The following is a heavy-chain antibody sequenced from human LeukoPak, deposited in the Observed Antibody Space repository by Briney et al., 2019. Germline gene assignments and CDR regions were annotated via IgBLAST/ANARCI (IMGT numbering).Heavy chain of an antibody. V-gene: IGHV4-30-4*01. CDR3: ARSPAGDWFDP. D-gene: IGHD3-10*01. J-gene: IGHJ5*02. CDR2: IYYSGST. Sequence: PSETLSLTCTVSGGSISSGDYYWSWIRQPPGKGLEWIGYIYYSGSTYSNPSLKSRVTISVDTSKNQFSLKLSSVTAADTAVYYCARSPAGDWFDPWGQGTLVTVSS. CDR1: GGSISSGDYY.